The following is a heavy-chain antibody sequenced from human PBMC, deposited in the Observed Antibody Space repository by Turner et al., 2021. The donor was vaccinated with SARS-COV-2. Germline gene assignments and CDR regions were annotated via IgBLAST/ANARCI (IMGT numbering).Heavy chain of an antibody. Sequence: QLQLQESGPGLVKPAETLSPTCAVSGASISRSSDYWGWIRQPPGKGLEWIGNIDDRGSTYYNPSLKSRLTIFVDTSKKQVSLKMTSVTAADTAVYYCGSGGFIWFGAWGQGTLVTVSS. CDR1: GASISRSSDY. J-gene: IGHJ5*02. CDR2: IDDRGST. D-gene: IGHD5-12*01. V-gene: IGHV4-39*01. CDR3: GSGGFIWFGA.